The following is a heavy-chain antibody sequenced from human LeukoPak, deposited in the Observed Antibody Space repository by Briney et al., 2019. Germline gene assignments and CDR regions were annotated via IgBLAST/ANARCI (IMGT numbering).Heavy chain of an antibody. D-gene: IGHD3/OR15-3a*01. V-gene: IGHV3-30*02. CDR2: IRFDGINR. CDR3: ARDAYHSGDLDQ. J-gene: IGHJ4*02. CDR1: GFTFSNHI. Sequence: GGSLRLSCAASGFTFSNHIMHWVRQAPGKGLEWVSFIRFDGINRHYVDSVKGRFIISRDNPNNMLYLQMNSLKFDDTAVYYCARDAYHSGDLDQWGEGTLVIVSS.